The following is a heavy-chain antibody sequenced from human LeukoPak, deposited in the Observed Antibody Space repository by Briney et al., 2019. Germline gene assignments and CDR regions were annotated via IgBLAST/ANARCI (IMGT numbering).Heavy chain of an antibody. CDR3: ARDPTAVTKGLDI. CDR2: ISYIGST. J-gene: IGHJ3*02. D-gene: IGHD4-17*01. V-gene: IGHV4-59*11. CDR1: GDSMNSHY. Sequence: SETLSLTCTVSGDSMNSHYWSWIRQPPGKGLEWIGYISYIGSTNYNPSLKSRVTISVDTSKDQFSLKLSSVTAADTAVYYCARDPTAVTKGLDIWGQGTMVTVSS.